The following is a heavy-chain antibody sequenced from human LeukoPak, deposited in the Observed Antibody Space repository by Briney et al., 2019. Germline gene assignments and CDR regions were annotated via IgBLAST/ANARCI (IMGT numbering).Heavy chain of an antibody. D-gene: IGHD6-6*01. CDR1: GFTFRNYA. Sequence: GTSLRPSCAGSGFTFRNYAIHWVRQAPGKGLEWVAVIWYDGSEKNYAESVKGRLTLSRDNSKNTVYLQLDSLRAEDTAVYYCARDSSRKFDFWGQGTLVTVSS. CDR2: IWYDGSEK. J-gene: IGHJ4*02. V-gene: IGHV3-33*01. CDR3: ARDSSRKFDF.